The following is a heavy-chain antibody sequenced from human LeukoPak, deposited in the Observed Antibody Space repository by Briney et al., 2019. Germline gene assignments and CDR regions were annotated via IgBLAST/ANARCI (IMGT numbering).Heavy chain of an antibody. V-gene: IGHV3-64D*06. D-gene: IGHD1-1*01. CDR3: VKDFGRIRGTPDS. J-gene: IGHJ4*02. CDR2: ISGSGNGGSI. Sequence: GGSLRLSCSASGFVFSIYTMYWVRQAPGKGPEYVSTISGSGNGGSIYYADSVKGRFTISRDDSKSIVYLQMNGLRSEDTAVYYCVKDFGRIRGTPDSWGQGTLVTVSS. CDR1: GFVFSIYT.